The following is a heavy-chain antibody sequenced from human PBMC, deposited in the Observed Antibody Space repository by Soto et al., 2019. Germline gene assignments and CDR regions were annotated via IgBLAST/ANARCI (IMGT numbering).Heavy chain of an antibody. CDR2: ISGRGTTI. CDR1: GFSFSSYA. J-gene: IGHJ6*02. V-gene: IGHV3-48*02. D-gene: IGHD2-8*02. Sequence: GGSLRLSCAASGFSFSSYAMNWVRQAPGKGLEWVSFISGRGTTIYYADSVKGRFTVSRDNAQNSLFLQVDSLRDEDTAVYYCARLGFCTGTNCNNYFYYYAMDIWGQGTTVTVSS. CDR3: ARLGFCTGTNCNNYFYYYAMDI.